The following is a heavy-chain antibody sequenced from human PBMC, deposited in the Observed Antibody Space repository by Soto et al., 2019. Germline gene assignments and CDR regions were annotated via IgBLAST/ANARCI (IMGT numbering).Heavy chain of an antibody. CDR2: INPSGGST. Sequence: ASVKVSCKASGYTFTSYYMHWVRQAPGQGLEWMGIINPSGGSTSYAQKFQGRVTMTRDTSTSTVYMELSSLRSEDTAVYYCASPRPYIVARSGHLRDAFDIWGQGTIVTVSS. J-gene: IGHJ3*02. D-gene: IGHD5-12*01. V-gene: IGHV1-46*01. CDR3: ASPRPYIVARSGHLRDAFDI. CDR1: GYTFTSYY.